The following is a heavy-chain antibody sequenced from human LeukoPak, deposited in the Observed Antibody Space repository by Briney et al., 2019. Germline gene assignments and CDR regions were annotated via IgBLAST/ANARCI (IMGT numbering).Heavy chain of an antibody. Sequence: GGSLRLSCAASGFTFSNAWMSWVRQAPGKGLEWVGRIKRKTDGGTTDYAAPVKGRFSISRDDSKNTLYLQMNSLKTEDAAVYYCTTLGTFDYWGQGTLVTVSS. CDR1: GFTFSNAW. CDR2: IKRKTDGGTT. CDR3: TTLGTFDY. V-gene: IGHV3-15*01. J-gene: IGHJ4*02. D-gene: IGHD1-1*01.